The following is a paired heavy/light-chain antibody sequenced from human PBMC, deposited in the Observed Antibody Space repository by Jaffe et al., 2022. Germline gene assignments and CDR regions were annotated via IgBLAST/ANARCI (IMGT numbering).Heavy chain of an antibody. CDR2: ISDDGSNT. J-gene: IGHJ4*02. CDR3: AKGLMETPMSYLTDY. D-gene: IGHD3-10*02. Sequence: QVQLVESGGGVVQPGRSLRVSCAASGFLFSTYGMHWVRQAPGKGLEWVALISDDGSNTKYSGSVRGRFTISRDNSKNMLYLQMNSLRGEDTAVYYCAKGLMETPMSYLTDYWGQGTLVKVSS. CDR1: GFLFSTYG. V-gene: IGHV3-30*18.
Light chain of an antibody. V-gene: IGKV4-1*01. CDR1: QSLLSRSNNMNY. CDR3: HEYYSAPLT. Sequence: DIVMTQSPDSLTVSLGERATINCRSSQSLLSRSNNMNYLGWFQQKPGQPPKLLIYWASTRASGVPDRFSGSGSGTDFTLTISSLQAEDVAVYYCHEYYSAPLTFGGGTKVEIK. J-gene: IGKJ4*01. CDR2: WAS.